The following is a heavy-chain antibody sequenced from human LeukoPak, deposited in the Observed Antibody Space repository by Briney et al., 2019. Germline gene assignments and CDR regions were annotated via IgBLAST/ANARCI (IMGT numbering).Heavy chain of an antibody. CDR2: IKSKTDGGTP. CDR3: TTAGYIVVVPAAKDYGMDV. J-gene: IGHJ6*02. D-gene: IGHD2-2*01. Sequence: GGSLRLSCAASGFTFSSAWMSWVRQAPGKGREWVAGIKSKTDGGTPDYAAPVKGRFTISRDDSKNTLYLQMNSLKTEDTAVYYCTTAGYIVVVPAAKDYGMDVWGQGTTVTVSS. V-gene: IGHV3-15*01. CDR1: GFTFSSAW.